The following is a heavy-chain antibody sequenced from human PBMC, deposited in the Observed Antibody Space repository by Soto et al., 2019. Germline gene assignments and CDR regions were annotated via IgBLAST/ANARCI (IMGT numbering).Heavy chain of an antibody. J-gene: IGHJ4*02. CDR3: ARDMYYDFWSGYSDFDY. Sequence: EVQLVESGGGLVQPGGSLRLSCAASGFTFSSYWMSWVRQAPGKGLEWVANIKQDGSEKYYVDSVKGRFTISRDNATNXXYLQMNSLRAEDTAVYYCARDMYYDFWSGYSDFDYWGQGTLVTVSS. V-gene: IGHV3-7*01. D-gene: IGHD3-3*01. CDR2: IKQDGSEK. CDR1: GFTFSSYW.